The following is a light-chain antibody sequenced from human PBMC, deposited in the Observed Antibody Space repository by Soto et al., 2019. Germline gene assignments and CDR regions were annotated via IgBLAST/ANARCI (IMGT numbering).Light chain of an antibody. CDR1: QGVTTN. CDR3: QQYNNWPFS. CDR2: DVS. Sequence: EIVMKQSPASLSVSPWERVTLSCRAGQGVTTNFAWYQQKSGQSPRLLIYDVSTRATGVPARFSGTGSETDFTLTISGLQSEDSAVYFCQQYNNWPFSFGQGTRLETK. V-gene: IGKV3-15*01. J-gene: IGKJ5*01.